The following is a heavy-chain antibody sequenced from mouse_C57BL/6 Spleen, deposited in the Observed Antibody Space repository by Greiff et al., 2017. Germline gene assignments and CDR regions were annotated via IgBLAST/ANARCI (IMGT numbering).Heavy chain of an antibody. J-gene: IGHJ1*03. Sequence: EVKLEESGPGLVKPSQSLSLTCSVTGYSITSGYYWNWIRQFPGNKLEWMGYISYDGSNNYNPSLKNRISITRDTSKNQFFLKLNSVTTEDTATYYCARDNYDYDRDWYFDVWGTGTTVTVSS. CDR1: GYSITSGYY. CDR2: ISYDGSN. V-gene: IGHV3-6*01. D-gene: IGHD2-4*01. CDR3: ARDNYDYDRDWYFDV.